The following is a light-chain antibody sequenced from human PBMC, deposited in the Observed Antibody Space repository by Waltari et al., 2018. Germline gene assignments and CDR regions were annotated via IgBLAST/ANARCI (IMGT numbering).Light chain of an antibody. CDR1: QTVRTY. CDR2: DAS. J-gene: IGKJ2*01. V-gene: IGKV3-11*01. CDR3: QQRSNWPYT. Sequence: EIVLTQSPATLSLSPGGRATLSCRASQTVRTYLAWYHQKPGQAPSLLIFDASSRATGIPAKFSGSGSGTDFTLTVSNLEPEDFAIYYCQQRSNWPYTFGQGTRVEIK.